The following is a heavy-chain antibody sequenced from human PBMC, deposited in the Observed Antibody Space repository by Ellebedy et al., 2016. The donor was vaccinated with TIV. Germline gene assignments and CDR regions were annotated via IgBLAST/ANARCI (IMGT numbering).Heavy chain of an antibody. CDR2: IYWNDDK. CDR3: ALPWVTVGFGESPLWFDP. D-gene: IGHD3-10*01. J-gene: IGHJ5*02. CDR1: GFSLSTSGVG. Sequence: SGPTLVKPTQTLTLTCTFSGFSLSTSGVGVGWIRQPPGKALEWLALIYWNDDKRYSPSLKSRLTITKDTSKNQVVLTMTNMDPVDTATYYCALPWVTVGFGESPLWFDPWGQGTLVTVSS. V-gene: IGHV2-5*01.